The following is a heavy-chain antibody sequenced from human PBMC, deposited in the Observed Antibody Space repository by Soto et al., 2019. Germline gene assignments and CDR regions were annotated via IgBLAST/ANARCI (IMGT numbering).Heavy chain of an antibody. D-gene: IGHD3-22*01. CDR3: ARGPYYYDSSGYHPIDYYFDY. CDR2: IIPIFGTA. J-gene: IGHJ4*02. CDR1: GGTFSSYA. V-gene: IGHV1-69*13. Sequence: SVKVSCKASGGTFSSYAISWVRQAPGQGLEWMGGIIPIFGTANYAQKFQGRVTITADESTSTAYMELSSLRSEDTAVYYCARGPYYYDSSGYHPIDYYFDYWGQGTLVTVSS.